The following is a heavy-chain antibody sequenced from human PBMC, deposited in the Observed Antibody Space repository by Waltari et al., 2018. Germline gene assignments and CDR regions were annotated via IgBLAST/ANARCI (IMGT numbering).Heavy chain of an antibody. Sequence: QVQLQQWGAGLLKPSETLSLTCAVYGGSFCGYYWCWIRPPPGKGLEWIGEINHIGSTNYHPSLKSRVTISVDTSKNQFSLKLSSVTAADTAVYYCARGRKDWFDPWGQGTLVTVSS. CDR2: INHIGST. CDR1: GGSFCGYY. J-gene: IGHJ5*02. V-gene: IGHV4-34*01. CDR3: ARGRKDWFDP.